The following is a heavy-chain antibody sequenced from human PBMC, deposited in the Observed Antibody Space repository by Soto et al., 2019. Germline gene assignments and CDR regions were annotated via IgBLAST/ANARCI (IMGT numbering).Heavy chain of an antibody. CDR2: IYYSGST. D-gene: IGHD5-18*01. CDR1: GGSISSYY. V-gene: IGHV4-59*01. J-gene: IGHJ6*02. CDR3: ARALRGYSYGSYYYYGMDV. Sequence: SETLSLTCTVSGGSISSYYWSWIRQPPGKGLEWIGYIYYSGSTNYNPSLKSRVTISVDTSKNQFSLKLSSVTAADTAVYYCARALRGYSYGSYYYYGMDVCGPGTTLTVSS.